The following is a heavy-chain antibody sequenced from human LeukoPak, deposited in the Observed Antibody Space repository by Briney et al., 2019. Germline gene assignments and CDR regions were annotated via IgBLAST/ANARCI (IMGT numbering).Heavy chain of an antibody. D-gene: IGHD5-12*01. Sequence: SETLSLTCFVSGASISRHYWTWMRHTPGQGLEWIGRIYTSGTMKYNPSLKSRVTMSVETSKNQFSLKLSSVAAADTAVYYCARDGSGYDLQFDYWGHGTLVTVSS. J-gene: IGHJ4*01. CDR2: IYTSGTM. CDR1: GASISRHY. CDR3: ARDGSGYDLQFDY. V-gene: IGHV4-4*07.